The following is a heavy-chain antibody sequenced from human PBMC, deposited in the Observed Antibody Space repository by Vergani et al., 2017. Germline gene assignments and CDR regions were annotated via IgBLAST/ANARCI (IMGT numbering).Heavy chain of an antibody. CDR1: GYSLTELT. V-gene: IGHV1-24*01. Sequence: QVQLVQSGSEVRKPGASVKVFCQVSGYSLTELTIHWVRQAPGKGLEWMGGFDPEHGEVTFAHHIQGRVTMTEDRSTDTAYMELSSLRQEDTALYYCAIVTEYYDSSGYYLDYWGQGTMVTVSS. J-gene: IGHJ4*02. CDR2: FDPEHGEV. D-gene: IGHD3-22*01. CDR3: AIVTEYYDSSGYYLDY.